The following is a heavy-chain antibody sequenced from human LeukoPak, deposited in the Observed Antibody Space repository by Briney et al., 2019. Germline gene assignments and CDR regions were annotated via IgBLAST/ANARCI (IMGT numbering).Heavy chain of an antibody. V-gene: IGHV3-48*02. Sequence: PGGSLRLSCAASGFTFSSYSMNWVRQAPGKGLEWISYISSSSSAIYYADSVKGRSTISRDNAKNSLYLQMNSLRDEDTAVYYCVRDHYYSFDYWGQGTLVTV. J-gene: IGHJ4*02. CDR1: GFTFSSYS. CDR2: ISSSSSAI. D-gene: IGHD2/OR15-2a*01. CDR3: VRDHYYSFDY.